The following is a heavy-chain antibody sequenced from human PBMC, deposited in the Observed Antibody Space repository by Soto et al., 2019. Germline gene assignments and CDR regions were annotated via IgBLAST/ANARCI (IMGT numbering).Heavy chain of an antibody. D-gene: IGHD2-8*01. V-gene: IGHV4-59*01. CDR2: IFYTGSA. J-gene: IGHJ5*01. Sequence: TSTVSGGCIGSYYWSWIRQSPGKGLEWIGQIFYTGSANYNPSLKSRVTMSVDIPNKQFSLKLRSVTAADTAMYFCAINNVRGVTNHYIWIDPGRQGILV. CDR3: AINNVRGVTNHYIWIDP. CDR1: GGCIGSYY.